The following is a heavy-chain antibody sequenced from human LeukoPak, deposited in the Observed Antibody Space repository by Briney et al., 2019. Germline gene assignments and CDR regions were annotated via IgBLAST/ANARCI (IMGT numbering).Heavy chain of an antibody. CDR3: ARGSGSFSGGFDY. J-gene: IGHJ4*02. V-gene: IGHV3-33*01. CDR2: IWSDGSNK. D-gene: IGHD1-26*01. CDR1: GFTFSSYG. Sequence: GGSLRLSCAASGFTFSSYGMHWVRQTPGKGLEWVAVIWSDGSNKYYADSVKGRFTISRDNSKNTLYLQMNSLRAEDTAVYYCARGSGSFSGGFDYWGQGTMVTVSS.